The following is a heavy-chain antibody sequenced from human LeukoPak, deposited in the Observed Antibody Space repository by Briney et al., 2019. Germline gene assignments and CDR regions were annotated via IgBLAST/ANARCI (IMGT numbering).Heavy chain of an antibody. CDR2: ISASGGST. CDR3: ARFVDQSTYYFDS. Sequence: GGSLRLSCAASGFTFSNYALSWVRQAPGKGLEWVSGISASGGSTYYADSVKGRFTISRDNSKNTLYVQMNSLRAEDTAVYYCARFVDQSTYYFDSWGQGTLVLVSS. V-gene: IGHV3-23*01. J-gene: IGHJ4*02. D-gene: IGHD3-10*01. CDR1: GFTFSNYA.